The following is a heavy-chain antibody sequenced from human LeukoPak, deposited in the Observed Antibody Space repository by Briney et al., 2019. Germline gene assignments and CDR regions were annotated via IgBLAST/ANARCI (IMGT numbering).Heavy chain of an antibody. V-gene: IGHV1-46*01. CDR2: INPSGGST. CDR1: GYTFTSYF. Sequence: ASVKVSCKASGYTFTSYFVHWVRQAPGQGLEWMGIINPSGGSTSYAQKFQGRVTMTGDTSTSTVYMELSRLRSEDTAVYYCARSEGYYGSGSYSDYWGQGTLVTVSS. CDR3: ARSEGYYGSGSYSDY. J-gene: IGHJ4*02. D-gene: IGHD3-10*01.